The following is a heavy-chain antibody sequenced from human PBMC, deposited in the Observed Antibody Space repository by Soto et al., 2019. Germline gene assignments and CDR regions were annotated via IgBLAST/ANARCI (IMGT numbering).Heavy chain of an antibody. D-gene: IGHD6-25*01. Sequence: EVQLVESGGGVVRPGGSLRLSCAASGFTFDDYAMSWVRQAPGKGLEWVSGINWNGGSTGYADSVKGRFTIARDNGKNSLYLQMNSLRAEDTALYYCARDGRSIGFYGMDCWGQGTTVTVSS. CDR2: INWNGGST. V-gene: IGHV3-20*04. CDR3: ARDGRSIGFYGMDC. J-gene: IGHJ6*02. CDR1: GFTFDDYA.